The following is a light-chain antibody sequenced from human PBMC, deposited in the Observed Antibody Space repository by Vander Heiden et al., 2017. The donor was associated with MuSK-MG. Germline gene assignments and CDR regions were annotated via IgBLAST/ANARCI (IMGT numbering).Light chain of an antibody. CDR2: GAS. CDR1: QSVSGTY. J-gene: IGKJ2*01. Sequence: EIVLTQSPGTLSLSPGDRATLSCRASQSVSGTYLAWYQHKPGQAPRLLIYGASSRANGIPDRFSGSGSGTDFTLTISSLEPEDFAVYYCQQDSTSPTFGQGTKME. V-gene: IGKV3-20*01. CDR3: QQDSTSPT.